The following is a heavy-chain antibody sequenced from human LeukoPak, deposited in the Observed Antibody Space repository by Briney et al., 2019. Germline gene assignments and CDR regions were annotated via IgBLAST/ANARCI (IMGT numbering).Heavy chain of an antibody. CDR3: AKEYSSSWPVGIDY. J-gene: IGHJ4*02. CDR2: IWYDGSNK. D-gene: IGHD6-13*01. Sequence: PGRSLRLSCAASGFTFSSYGMHWVRQAPGKGLEWVAVIWYDGSNKYYADSVKGRFTISRDNSKNTLYLQMNSLRAEDTAVYYCAKEYSSSWPVGIDYWGQGTLVTVS. CDR1: GFTFSSYG. V-gene: IGHV3-33*06.